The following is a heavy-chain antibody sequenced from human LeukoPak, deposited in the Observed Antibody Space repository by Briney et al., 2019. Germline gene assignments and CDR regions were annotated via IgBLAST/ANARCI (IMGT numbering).Heavy chain of an antibody. CDR2: ISGSGDRT. CDR1: GFTFSDYY. D-gene: IGHD3-10*02. CDR3: AELGITMIGGV. J-gene: IGHJ6*04. Sequence: GGSLRLSCAASGFTFSDYYMSWIRQAPGKRLQWVSSISGSGDRTYYADSVKGRFTISRDNAKNSLYLQMNSLRAEDTAVYYCAELGITMIGGVWGKGTTVTISS. V-gene: IGHV3-11*04.